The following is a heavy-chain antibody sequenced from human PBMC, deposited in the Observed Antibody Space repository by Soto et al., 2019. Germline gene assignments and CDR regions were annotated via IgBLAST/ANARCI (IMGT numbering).Heavy chain of an antibody. CDR1: GGTFSSYA. D-gene: IGHD3-22*01. Sequence: SVKVSCKASGGTFSSYAISWVRQAPGQGLEWMGGIIPIFGTANYAQKFQGRVTMTRDTSTSTVYMELSSLRSEDTAVYYCARDGVNYYDSSGYPLVDWGQGTLVTVSS. V-gene: IGHV1-69*05. J-gene: IGHJ4*02. CDR2: IIPIFGTA. CDR3: ARDGVNYYDSSGYPLVD.